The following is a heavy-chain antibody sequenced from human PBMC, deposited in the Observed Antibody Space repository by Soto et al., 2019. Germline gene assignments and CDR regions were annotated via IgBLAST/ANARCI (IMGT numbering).Heavy chain of an antibody. V-gene: IGHV1-2*04. J-gene: IGHJ4*02. Sequence: XSVKVSCKASGYTFTGYYMHWVRQAPGQGLEWMGWINPNSGGTNYAQKFQGWVTMTRDTSISTAYMELSRLRSDDTAVYYCARTPGYSSSWYFDYWGQGTLVTVSS. D-gene: IGHD6-13*01. CDR3: ARTPGYSSSWYFDY. CDR2: INPNSGGT. CDR1: GYTFTGYY.